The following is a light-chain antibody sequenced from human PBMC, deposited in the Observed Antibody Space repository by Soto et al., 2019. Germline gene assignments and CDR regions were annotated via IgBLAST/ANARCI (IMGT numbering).Light chain of an antibody. CDR1: QGISSY. CDR3: QQYNSYPWT. Sequence: AVRMTQTPSSFSASTGDRVTITCRASQGISSYLAWYQQKPGKAPKLLIYAASTLQSGVPSRFSGSGSGTEFTLTISSLQPDDFATYYCQQYNSYPWTFGQGTNVDI. CDR2: AAS. J-gene: IGKJ1*01. V-gene: IGKV1-8*01.